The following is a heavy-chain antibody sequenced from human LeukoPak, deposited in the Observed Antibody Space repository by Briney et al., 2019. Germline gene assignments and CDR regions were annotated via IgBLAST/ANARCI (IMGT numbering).Heavy chain of an antibody. D-gene: IGHD3-22*01. CDR3: AKVYYYDSSGYYPYYYYYGMDV. V-gene: IGHV3-23*01. CDR1: GFTFSSYW. Sequence: GGSLRLSCAASGFTFSSYWMHWVRQAPGKGLEWVSAISGSGGSTYYADSVKGRFTISRDNSKNTLYLQMNSLRAEDTAVYYCAKVYYYDSSGYYPYYYYYGMDVWGQGTTVTVSS. CDR2: ISGSGGST. J-gene: IGHJ6*02.